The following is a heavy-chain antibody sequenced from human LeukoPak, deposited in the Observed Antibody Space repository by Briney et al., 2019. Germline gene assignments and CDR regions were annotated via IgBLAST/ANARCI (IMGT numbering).Heavy chain of an antibody. V-gene: IGHV1-2*02. CDR2: IDPNTGDT. CDR1: GYTFTGYD. J-gene: IGHJ4*02. CDR3: ARIAALAGIGWGDFDY. D-gene: IGHD6-19*01. Sequence: ASVKVSCKASGYTFTGYDMNWVRQAPRQGLEWMGWIDPNTGDTNYAQKFQGRVTMTRDTSTNTVYMELSSLRSDDTAVYYCARIAALAGIGWGDFDYWGQGTLVTVSS.